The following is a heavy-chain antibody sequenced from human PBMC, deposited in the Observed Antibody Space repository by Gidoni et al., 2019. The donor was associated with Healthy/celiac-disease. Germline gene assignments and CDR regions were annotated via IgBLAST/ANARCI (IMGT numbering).Heavy chain of an antibody. Sequence: EVQLLESGGGLVQPGGSLRLSCAASGFTFSSYAMSWVRQAPGKGLEWVSAISGSGGSTYYADSVKGRFTISRDNSKNTLYLKMNSLRAEDTAVYYCAKSIRQWLVLDPFDYWGQGTLVTVSS. CDR3: AKSIRQWLVLDPFDY. J-gene: IGHJ4*02. CDR1: GFTFSSYA. V-gene: IGHV3-23*01. D-gene: IGHD6-19*01. CDR2: ISGSGGST.